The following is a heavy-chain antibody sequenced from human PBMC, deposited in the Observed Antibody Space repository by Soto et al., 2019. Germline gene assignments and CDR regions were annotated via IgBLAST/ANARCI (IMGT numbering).Heavy chain of an antibody. J-gene: IGHJ4*02. D-gene: IGHD1-26*01. V-gene: IGHV1-3*01. CDR2: INAGNGNT. CDR3: ARGHRRGRYRPFDY. CDR1: GYTFTSYA. Sequence: ASVKVSCKASGYTFTSYAMHWVRQAPGQRLEWMGWINAGNGNTKYSQKFQGRVTITRDTSASTAYMELSSLRSEDTAVYYCARGHRRGRYRPFDYWGQGPLVTVSS.